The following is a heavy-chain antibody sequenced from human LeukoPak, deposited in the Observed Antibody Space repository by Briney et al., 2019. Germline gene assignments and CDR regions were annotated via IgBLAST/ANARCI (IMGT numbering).Heavy chain of an antibody. D-gene: IGHD5-12*01. CDR3: ACNAVRYSAYDREEDPSDI. Sequence: NPSETLSLTCAVYGVSFTGNYWRWIRQPPGKGLGWIGEIYHSGSTKYNPSLKSRVTMSVDASTNQFFLRLTSVTAADTAVYYCACNAVRYSAYDREEDPSDIWGQGTMVTVSS. J-gene: IGHJ3*02. V-gene: IGHV4-34*01. CDR1: GVSFTGNY. CDR2: IYHSGST.